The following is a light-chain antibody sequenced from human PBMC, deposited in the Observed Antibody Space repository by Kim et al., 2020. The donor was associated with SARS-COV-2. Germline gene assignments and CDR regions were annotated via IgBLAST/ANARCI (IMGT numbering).Light chain of an antibody. CDR1: QSVLHTSNSKHL. J-gene: IGKJ5*01. CDR3: QQYYSGPNT. V-gene: IGKV4-1*01. Sequence: DIVMTQSPDSLAASLGERATINCKSSQSVLHTSNSKHLLSWFQQKPGQPPKLLIYWASTRESGVPDRFSDSGSGTDFTLSISSLQAEDVAVYYCQQYYSGPNTFGQGTRLEIK. CDR2: WAS.